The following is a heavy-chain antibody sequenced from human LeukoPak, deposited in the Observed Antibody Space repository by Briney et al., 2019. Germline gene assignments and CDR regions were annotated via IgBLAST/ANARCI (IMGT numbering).Heavy chain of an antibody. J-gene: IGHJ4*02. CDR3: AKWKYSNSGIDDY. V-gene: IGHV3-23*01. Sequence: GGSLRLSCAASGLSVSRSYMTWVRQAPGKGLEWVSVISGSGDNTYYADSVKGRFTISRDNSKNMLYLQMNSLRAEDTAVYYCAKWKYSNSGIDDYWGQGTLVTVSS. CDR1: GLSVSRSY. D-gene: IGHD6-6*01. CDR2: ISGSGDNT.